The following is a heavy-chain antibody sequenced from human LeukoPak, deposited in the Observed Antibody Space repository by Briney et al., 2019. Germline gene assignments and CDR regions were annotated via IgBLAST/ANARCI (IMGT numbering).Heavy chain of an antibody. CDR2: ISSSGGMI. D-gene: IGHD2-15*01. Sequence: GGSLRLSCAASGFRFSDYDMTWIRQAPGKGLEWISHISSSGGMIYYADSVRGRFTVSRDNAKNSVLLQMNGLRVEDTALYYCARELVLAAKTYWFDSWGQGTLVAVSS. CDR3: ARELVLAAKTYWFDS. CDR1: GFRFSDYD. J-gene: IGHJ5*01. V-gene: IGHV3-11*01.